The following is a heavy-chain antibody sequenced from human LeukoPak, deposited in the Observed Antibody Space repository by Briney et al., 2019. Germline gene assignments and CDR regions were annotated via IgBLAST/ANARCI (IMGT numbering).Heavy chain of an antibody. Sequence: PSETLSLTCAVYGGSSSGYYWSWIRQPPGKGLEWIGEINHSGSTNYNPSLKSRVTISVDTSKNQFSLKLSSVTAADTAVYYCARRIRRFDPWGQGTLVTVSS. CDR3: ARRIRRFDP. V-gene: IGHV4-34*01. CDR2: INHSGST. CDR1: GGSSSGYY. J-gene: IGHJ5*02.